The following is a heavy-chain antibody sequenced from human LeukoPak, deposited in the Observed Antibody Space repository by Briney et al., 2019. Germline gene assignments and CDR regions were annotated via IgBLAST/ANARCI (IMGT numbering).Heavy chain of an antibody. Sequence: SETLSLTCTVSGGSISSSSYYWGWIRQPPGKGLEWIGSIYYSGSTYYNPSLKSRVTISVDTSKNQFSLKLSSVTAADTAVYYCARDEQWLSDYWGQGTLVTVSS. V-gene: IGHV4-39*07. CDR1: GGSISSSSYY. D-gene: IGHD6-19*01. CDR3: ARDEQWLSDY. CDR2: IYYSGST. J-gene: IGHJ4*02.